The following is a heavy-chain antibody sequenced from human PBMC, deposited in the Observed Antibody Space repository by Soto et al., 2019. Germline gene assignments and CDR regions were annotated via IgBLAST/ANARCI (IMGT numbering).Heavy chain of an antibody. CDR1: GYTFTSYY. J-gene: IGHJ4*02. V-gene: IGHV1-46*03. CDR2: INPSGGST. CDR3: ARDHAHGTAQHIVVVIPYFDY. D-gene: IGHD2-21*01. Sequence: GASVKVSCKASGYTFTSYYMHWVRQAPGQGLEWMGIINPSGGSTSYAQKFQGRVTMTRDTSTSTVYMELSSLRSEDTAVYYCARDHAHGTAQHIVVVIPYFDYWGQGTLVTVSS.